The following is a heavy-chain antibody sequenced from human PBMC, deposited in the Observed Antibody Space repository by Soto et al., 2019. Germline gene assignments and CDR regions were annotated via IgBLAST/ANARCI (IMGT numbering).Heavy chain of an antibody. CDR1: GGSVSNNNW. CDR3: TKNSAYALDY. J-gene: IGHJ4*02. CDR2: IHHSGGT. V-gene: IGHV4-4*02. Sequence: QVQLQESGPGLVKPSGTLSLSSAVSGGSVSNNNWWSWVRQSPGNGLEWIGEIHHSGGTSYNPSLESRATLSVDKSKNELSLRLNYVTAADTAVYYCTKNSAYALDYWGLGILVTVSS. D-gene: IGHD5-12*01.